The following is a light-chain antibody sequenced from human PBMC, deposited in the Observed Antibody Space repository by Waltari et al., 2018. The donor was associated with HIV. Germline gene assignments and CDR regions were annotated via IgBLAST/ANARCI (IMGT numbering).Light chain of an antibody. CDR2: EFS. V-gene: IGLV2-14*01. CDR1: SSDVGGYNY. J-gene: IGLJ1*01. Sequence: QSALTQPASVSGSPGQSIAISCTGTSSDVGGYNYVSWYQQHPGKVPKPLIVEFSNRPSGVSRRFSGSKSGNTASLTISGLQAEDEADYYCSSYTSSSTYVFGTGTKVTVL. CDR3: SSYTSSSTYV.